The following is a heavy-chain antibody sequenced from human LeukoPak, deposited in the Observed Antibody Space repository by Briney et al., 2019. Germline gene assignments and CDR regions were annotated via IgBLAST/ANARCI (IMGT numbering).Heavy chain of an antibody. V-gene: IGHV3-13*01. D-gene: IGHD3-10*01. CDR1: GFTFSDFD. J-gene: IGHJ6*02. Sequence: GGSLRLSCAASGFTFSDFDMQWVRQARGKRLEWVSAIGTAGDTYYPASVKGRFTISRENGRNALYLQMNGLRADDTAVYYCGGGGVRGESYGLDVWGQGTTVTVSS. CDR3: GGGGVRGESYGLDV. CDR2: IGTAGDT.